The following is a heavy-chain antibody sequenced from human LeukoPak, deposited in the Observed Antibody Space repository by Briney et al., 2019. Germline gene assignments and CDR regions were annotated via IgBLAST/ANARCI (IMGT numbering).Heavy chain of an antibody. CDR2: IYYSGST. D-gene: IGHD5-12*01. Sequence: SETLSLTCSVSGGSVSSTNNYWGWIRQPPGKGPEWIGSIYYSGSTYYNPSLKSRVTISVDTSKNQFSLKLSSVTAADTAVYYCARGYSGYDADDAFDIWGQGTMVTVSS. J-gene: IGHJ3*02. CDR1: GGSVSSTNNY. V-gene: IGHV4-39*07. CDR3: ARGYSGYDADDAFDI.